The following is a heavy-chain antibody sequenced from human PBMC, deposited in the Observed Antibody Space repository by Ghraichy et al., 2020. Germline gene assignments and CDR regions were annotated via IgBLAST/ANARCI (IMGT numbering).Heavy chain of an antibody. V-gene: IGHV3-23*01. Sequence: GSLNISCAASGFTLNNYAMNWVRQAPGKGLDWVSVITSGGSTSYADSVKGRFTISRDNSKNTLYLQMNSLRDEDTAMYFCAKCETDSRRSGWCQWFDPWGQGTLVTVSS. D-gene: IGHD6-19*01. CDR3: AKCETDSRRSGWCQWFDP. J-gene: IGHJ5*02. CDR1: GFTLNNYA. CDR2: ITSGGST.